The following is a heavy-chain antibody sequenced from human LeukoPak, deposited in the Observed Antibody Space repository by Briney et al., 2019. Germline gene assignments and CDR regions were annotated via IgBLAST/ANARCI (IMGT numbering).Heavy chain of an antibody. V-gene: IGHV3-48*04. Sequence: GGSLRLSCAASGFTFNTYGMNWVREAPGKGREWLSYISYTGAKKYYADSVKGRFTTSRDNAKNELYLQMNSLRAEETAVYFCERVFVGENFDYWGQGTLVTVSS. D-gene: IGHD3-10*02. CDR1: GFTFNTYG. J-gene: IGHJ4*02. CDR3: ERVFVGENFDY. CDR2: ISYTGAKK.